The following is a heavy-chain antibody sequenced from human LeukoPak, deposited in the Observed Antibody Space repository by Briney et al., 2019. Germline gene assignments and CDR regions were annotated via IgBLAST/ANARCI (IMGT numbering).Heavy chain of an antibody. CDR3: ASISEKDAFDI. D-gene: IGHD2-21*01. CDR2: IYYSGST. Sequence: PSETLSLTCTVSGGSISSGDYYWSWIRQPPGKGLEWIGYIYYSGSTYYNPSLKSRVTISVDTSKNQFSLKLSSVTAADTAVYYCASISEKDAFDIWGQGTMVTVSS. CDR1: GGSISSGDYY. V-gene: IGHV4-30-4*01. J-gene: IGHJ3*02.